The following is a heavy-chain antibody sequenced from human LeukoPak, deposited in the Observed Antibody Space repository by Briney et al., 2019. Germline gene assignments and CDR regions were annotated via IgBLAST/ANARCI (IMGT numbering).Heavy chain of an antibody. D-gene: IGHD2-2*01. CDR2: IYSGDSDS. CDR3: ARLDCSTTSCRFDP. J-gene: IGHJ5*02. Sequence: GESLQISCQGSGYSFTTYWIGWVRPMPGKGLEWMGIIYSGDSDSRYSPSFQGQVTISADKSISTAYLQWSSLEASDTAMYYCARLDCSTTSCRFDPWGQGTLVTVSS. CDR1: GYSFTTYW. V-gene: IGHV5-51*01.